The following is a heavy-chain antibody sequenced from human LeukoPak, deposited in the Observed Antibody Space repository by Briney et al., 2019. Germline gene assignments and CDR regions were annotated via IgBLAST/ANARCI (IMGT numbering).Heavy chain of an antibody. Sequence: GGSLRLSCAASGFTFSDYYMSWIRQAPGKGLEWVSYISSSGSTIYYADSVKGRFTISRDNAKNSLYLQMNSLRAEDTAVYYCAKDLFSSEGSGSSPNYYYYGMDVWGQGTTVTVSS. J-gene: IGHJ6*02. CDR3: AKDLFSSEGSGSSPNYYYYGMDV. CDR2: ISSSGSTI. V-gene: IGHV3-11*01. CDR1: GFTFSDYY. D-gene: IGHD3-10*01.